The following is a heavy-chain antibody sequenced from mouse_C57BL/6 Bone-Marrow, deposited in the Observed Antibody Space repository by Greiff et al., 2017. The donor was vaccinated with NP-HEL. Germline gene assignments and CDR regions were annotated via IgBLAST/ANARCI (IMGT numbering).Heavy chain of an antibody. CDR1: GFNIKDDY. CDR2: IDPENGDT. J-gene: IGHJ1*03. CDR3: TTGGGSSYVYFGV. V-gene: IGHV14-4*01. Sequence: VQLQQSGAELVRPGASVKLSCTASGFNIKDDYMHWVKQRPEQGLEWIGWIDPENGDTKYASKFQGKATITADPSSNTAYLQLSSLTSEDTAVYYSTTGGGSSYVYFGVWGTGATVTV. D-gene: IGHD1-1*01.